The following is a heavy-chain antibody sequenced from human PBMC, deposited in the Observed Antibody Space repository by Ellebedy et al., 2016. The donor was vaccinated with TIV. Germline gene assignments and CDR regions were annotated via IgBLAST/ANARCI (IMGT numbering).Heavy chain of an antibody. D-gene: IGHD3-16*01. V-gene: IGHV3-15*01. Sequence: GGSLRLSXVASGLTVTDAYMYWVRQAPGKGLEWIGRITPKSEGGTGDYAAPVRGRFTVSRDESLNTLYLEMKSLKIEDTGTYYCTPHWGFNFWGPGTVVTVSS. CDR2: ITPKSEGGTG. CDR3: TPHWGFNF. CDR1: GLTVTDAY. J-gene: IGHJ3*01.